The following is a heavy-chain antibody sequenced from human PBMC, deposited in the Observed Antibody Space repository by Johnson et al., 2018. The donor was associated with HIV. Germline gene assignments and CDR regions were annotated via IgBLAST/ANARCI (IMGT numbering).Heavy chain of an antibody. Sequence: VQLVESGGGLVQPGGSLRLSCAASGFTFSSYAMSWVRQAPGKGLEWVSVIYSGGSTYYADSVKGRFTISRDNSENTLYLQMNSLRAEDTAVYYCARSLGVGAFDIWGQGTMVTVSS. CDR1: GFTFSSYA. CDR3: ARSLGVGAFDI. V-gene: IGHV3-66*01. J-gene: IGHJ3*02. D-gene: IGHD3-10*01. CDR2: IYSGGST.